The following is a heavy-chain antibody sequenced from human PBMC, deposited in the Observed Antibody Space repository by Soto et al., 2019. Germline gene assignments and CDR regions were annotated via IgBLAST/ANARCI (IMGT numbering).Heavy chain of an antibody. CDR3: ARDYYDSSGFPDY. Sequence: GGSLRLSCAASGFTFSSYAMSWVRQAPGKGLEWVSAMSDSGGSTYYADSVKGRLTISRDNAKNSLYLQMNSLRDEDTAVYYCARDYYDSSGFPDYWGQGTLVTVSS. D-gene: IGHD3-22*01. J-gene: IGHJ4*02. CDR1: GFTFSSYA. CDR2: MSDSGGST. V-gene: IGHV3-23*01.